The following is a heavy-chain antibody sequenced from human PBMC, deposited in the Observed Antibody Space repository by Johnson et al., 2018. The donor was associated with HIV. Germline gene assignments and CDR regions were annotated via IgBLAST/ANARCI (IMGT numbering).Heavy chain of an antibody. Sequence: VQLVESGGGVVQPGRSLRLSCAASGFTFSSYGMHWVRQAPGKGLEWVSYISSSGTTIYSADSVKGRFTTSRDNTNNSLYLQMNSLKAEDTAVYYCARSKDCSVGTCPDGLDIWGQGTMVIVSS. CDR1: GFTFSSYG. CDR2: ISSSGTTI. J-gene: IGHJ3*02. D-gene: IGHD2-15*01. CDR3: ARSKDCSVGTCPDGLDI. V-gene: IGHV3-48*04.